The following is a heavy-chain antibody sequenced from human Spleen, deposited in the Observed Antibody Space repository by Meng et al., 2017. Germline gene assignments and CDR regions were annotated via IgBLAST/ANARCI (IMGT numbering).Heavy chain of an antibody. CDR3: AISIGGAVYPGAYGY. D-gene: IGHD3-16*01. V-gene: IGHV1-18*01. Sequence: ASVKVSCKASGYTFTSYGISWVRQAPGQGLEWMGWIGAYNGNTNYAQKLQGRVTMTTDTSTSTAYMELRSLRSDDTAVYYCAISIGGAVYPGAYGYWGQGTLVTVSS. CDR1: GYTFTSYG. CDR2: IGAYNGNT. J-gene: IGHJ4*02.